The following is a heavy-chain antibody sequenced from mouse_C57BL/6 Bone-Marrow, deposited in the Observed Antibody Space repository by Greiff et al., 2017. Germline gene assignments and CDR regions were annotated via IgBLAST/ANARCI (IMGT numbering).Heavy chain of an antibody. D-gene: IGHD1-1*01. CDR2: IYPGDGDT. CDR3: ARPDYYGGFAY. J-gene: IGHJ3*01. V-gene: IGHV1-82*01. Sequence: VQLQQSGPELVKPGASVKISCKASGYAFSSSWMNWVKQRPGKGLEWIGRIYPGDGDTNYNGKFKGKATLTADKSSSTAYMQLSSLTSEDSAVYFCARPDYYGGFAYWGQGTLVTVS. CDR1: GYAFSSSW.